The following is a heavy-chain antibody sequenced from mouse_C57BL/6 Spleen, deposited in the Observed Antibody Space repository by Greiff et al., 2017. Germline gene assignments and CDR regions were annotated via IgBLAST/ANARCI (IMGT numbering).Heavy chain of an antibody. CDR3: ARSTMVTEDYFDY. J-gene: IGHJ2*01. CDR1: GFTFSDYG. Sequence: EVKLQESGGGLVKPGGSLKLSCAASGFTFSDYGMHWVRQAPEKGLEWVAYISSGSSTIYYADTVKGRFTISRDNAKNTLFLQMTSLRSEDTAMYYCARSTMVTEDYFDYWGQGTTLTVSS. V-gene: IGHV5-17*01. CDR2: ISSGSSTI. D-gene: IGHD2-2*01.